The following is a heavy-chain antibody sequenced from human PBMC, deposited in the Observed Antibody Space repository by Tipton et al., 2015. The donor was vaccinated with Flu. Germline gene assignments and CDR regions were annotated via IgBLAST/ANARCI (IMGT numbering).Heavy chain of an antibody. CDR2: IYYSGST. V-gene: IGHV4-59*01. Sequence: TLSLTCTVSGGPISSYYWSWIRQPPGKGLEWIGYIYYSGSTNYNPSLKSRVTISVDTSKNQFSLKLSSVTAADTTVYYCAILPPNSHDRGGWTKMPFDLWGQGTRVTVSS. D-gene: IGHD3-22*01. CDR3: AILPPNSHDRGGWTKMPFDL. CDR1: GGPISSYY. J-gene: IGHJ3*01.